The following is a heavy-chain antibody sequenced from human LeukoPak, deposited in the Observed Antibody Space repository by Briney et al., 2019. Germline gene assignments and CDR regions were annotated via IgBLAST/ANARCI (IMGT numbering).Heavy chain of an antibody. CDR3: ARVRKDIVVVPGAMRDTYYFDY. D-gene: IGHD2-2*01. Sequence: GGSLRLSCAASGFTFMTYWMSWVRQAPGKGLEWVANIKQDVSEKYYVDSVKGRFTISRDNAKNSLYLQMNSLRAEDTAVYYCARVRKDIVVVPGAMRDTYYFDYWGQGTLVTVSS. J-gene: IGHJ4*02. V-gene: IGHV3-7*01. CDR2: IKQDVSEK. CDR1: GFTFMTYW.